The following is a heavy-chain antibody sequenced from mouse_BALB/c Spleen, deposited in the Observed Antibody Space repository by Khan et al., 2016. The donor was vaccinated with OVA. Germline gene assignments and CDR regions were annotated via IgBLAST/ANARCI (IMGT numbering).Heavy chain of an antibody. CDR1: GYSFTGYF. V-gene: IGHV1-20*02. CDR3: ARVYRSDFDY. J-gene: IGHJ2*01. CDR2: INPHIGET. D-gene: IGHD1-1*01. Sequence: EVQLQQSGPELVKPGASVKISCKASGYSFTGYFMNWVMQSYGKSLEWIGRINPHIGETLYNPTFKGKATLTVDESSSTAHMELQSLASEDSAVYYCARVYRSDFDYWGQGTTLTVSS.